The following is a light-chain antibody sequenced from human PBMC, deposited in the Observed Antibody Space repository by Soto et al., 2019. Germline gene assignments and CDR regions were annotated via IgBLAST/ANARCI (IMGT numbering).Light chain of an antibody. CDR3: QKYYRARLT. CDR2: HTS. J-gene: IGKJ4*01. CDR1: EDIAPY. V-gene: IGKV1-27*01. Sequence: DIQMTQSPSSLPASLGDKVTLTCRASEDIAPYLAWYQQKPWKAPRVLLHHTSILQSGVPSRFSGSGNGTDFNVTITSLLIESVATYFCQKYYRARLTFGGGTKVEI.